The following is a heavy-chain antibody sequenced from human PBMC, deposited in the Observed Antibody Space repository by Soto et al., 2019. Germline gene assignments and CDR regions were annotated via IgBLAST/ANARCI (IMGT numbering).Heavy chain of an antibody. J-gene: IGHJ4*02. D-gene: IGHD1-7*01. CDR2: SSATGAGT. CDR3: AKDRRAGGNYGFYSDL. Sequence: EVQLLESGGGLVQPGGYLRLSCAASGFTFSSYGMTWVRHAPGKGLEWVSFSSATGAGTYYADSVKGRFTISRDNSKNTLYLQMTSLRADDKAVYYCAKDRRAGGNYGFYSDLRGQGALVIVSS. CDR1: GFTFSSYG. V-gene: IGHV3-23*01.